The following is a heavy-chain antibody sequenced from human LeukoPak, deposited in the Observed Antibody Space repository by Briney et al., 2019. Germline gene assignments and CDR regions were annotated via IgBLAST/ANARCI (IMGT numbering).Heavy chain of an antibody. J-gene: IGHJ4*02. CDR2: IKQDGSER. CDR3: ARAITYYYDSSGYS. CDR1: GFTFSSYW. V-gene: IGHV3-7*04. D-gene: IGHD3-22*01. Sequence: PGGSLRLSCAASGFTFSSYWMSWVRQAPGKGLEWVANIKQDGSERYYVDSVKGQFTISRDNAKKSLYLQMNSLRAEDTAVYYCARAITYYYDSSGYSWGQGTLVTVSS.